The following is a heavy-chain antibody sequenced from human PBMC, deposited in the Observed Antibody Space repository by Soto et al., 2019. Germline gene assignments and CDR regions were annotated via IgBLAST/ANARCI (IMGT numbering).Heavy chain of an antibody. V-gene: IGHV3-23*01. CDR2: ASATAGTT. CDR1: GFTFSNYA. J-gene: IGHJ4*02. D-gene: IGHD3-16*01. Sequence: GGSLRLSCAASGFTFSNYAMSWVRQAPGKGLEWVSLASATAGTTYYTDSVKGRFTISRDNSRNTVYLQMNSLRADDTAVYYCAKDRLAGGFDYWGQGTLVTVSS. CDR3: AKDRLAGGFDY.